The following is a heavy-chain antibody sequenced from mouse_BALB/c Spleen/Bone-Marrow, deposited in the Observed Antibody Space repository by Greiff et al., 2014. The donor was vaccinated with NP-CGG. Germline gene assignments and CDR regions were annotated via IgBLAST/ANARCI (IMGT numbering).Heavy chain of an antibody. CDR3: VREGAYYGDYDWYFDV. CDR1: GFLLNSYD. J-gene: IGHJ1*01. Sequence: QVQLKESGPGLGAPSQSLSITCTVSGFLLNSYDINWIRQPPGKGLEWLGVIWTGGGTNYNSAFMSRLSISKDNSKSQVFLKMNSLQTDDTAIYYCVREGAYYGDYDWYFDVWGAGTTVTVSS. V-gene: IGHV2-9-2*01. D-gene: IGHD2-13*01. CDR2: IWTGGGT.